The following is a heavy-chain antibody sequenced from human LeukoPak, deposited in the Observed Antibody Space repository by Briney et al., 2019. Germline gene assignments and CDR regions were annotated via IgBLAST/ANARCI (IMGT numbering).Heavy chain of an antibody. CDR2: IRYDGSNK. CDR1: GFTFSSYG. CDR3: AKGESGYDSPLDY. V-gene: IGHV3-30*02. J-gene: IGHJ4*02. Sequence: GGSLRLSCAASGFTFSSYGMHWVRQAPGKGLEWVAFIRYDGSNKYYADSVKGRFTISRDNSKNTLYLQMNSLRAEDTAVYYCAKGESGYDSPLDYWGQGTLVTVSS. D-gene: IGHD5-12*01.